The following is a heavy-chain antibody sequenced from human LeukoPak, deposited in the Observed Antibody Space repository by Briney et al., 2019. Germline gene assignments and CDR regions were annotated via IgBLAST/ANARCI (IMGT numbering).Heavy chain of an antibody. J-gene: IGHJ4*02. D-gene: IGHD6-13*01. Sequence: SQTLSLTCTVSGGSISSGRYYWSWIRQPAGKELEWIRPIYSSGSTNYNPSLKSRVTISVDTSKNQFSLKLSSVTAANTAVYYCAREGQIAAGGIGLDYWGQGTLVTVSS. CDR1: GGSISSGRYY. CDR3: AREGQIAAGGIGLDY. V-gene: IGHV4-61*02. CDR2: IYSSGST.